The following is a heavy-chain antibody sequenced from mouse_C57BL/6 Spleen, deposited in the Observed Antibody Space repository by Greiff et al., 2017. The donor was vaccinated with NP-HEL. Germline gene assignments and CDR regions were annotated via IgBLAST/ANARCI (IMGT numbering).Heavy chain of an antibody. Sequence: QVQLQQSGPELVKPGASVKISCKASGYAFSSSWMNWVKQRPGKGLEWIGRIYPGDGDTNYNGKFKGKATLTADKSSSTAYMQLSSLTSEDSAVYFCASGMVLDYWYFDVWGTGTTVTVSS. CDR2: IYPGDGDT. V-gene: IGHV1-82*01. CDR3: ASGMVLDYWYFDV. CDR1: GYAFSSSW. J-gene: IGHJ1*03. D-gene: IGHD2-1*01.